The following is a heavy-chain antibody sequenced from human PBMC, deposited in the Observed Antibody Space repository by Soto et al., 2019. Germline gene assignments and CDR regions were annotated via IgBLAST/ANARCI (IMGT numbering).Heavy chain of an antibody. Sequence: QVQLVQSGAEVKKPGSSVKVSCKASGGTFSSYTISWVRQAPGQGLEWVGRIIPILGIANYAQKFQGRVTITADKSTSTAYMELSSLRSEDTAVYYCAIATVTTFFSYWGQGTLVTVSS. CDR1: GGTFSSYT. J-gene: IGHJ4*02. V-gene: IGHV1-69*02. CDR2: IIPILGIA. D-gene: IGHD4-4*01. CDR3: AIATVTTFFSY.